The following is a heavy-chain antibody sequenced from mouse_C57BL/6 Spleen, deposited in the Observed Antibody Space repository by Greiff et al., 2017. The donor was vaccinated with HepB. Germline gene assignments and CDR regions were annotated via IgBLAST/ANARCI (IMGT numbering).Heavy chain of an antibody. CDR2: IHPNSGST. D-gene: IGHD2-13*01. Sequence: QVQLQQPGAELVKPGASVKLSCKASGYTFTSYWMHWVKQRPGQGLEWIGMIHPNSGSTNYNEKFKGKATLTVDKSSSTAYMQLCSLTSEDSAVYYCASGELTLYLDYWGQGTTVTGSS. V-gene: IGHV1-64*01. CDR3: ASGELTLYLDY. J-gene: IGHJ2*01. CDR1: GYTFTSYW.